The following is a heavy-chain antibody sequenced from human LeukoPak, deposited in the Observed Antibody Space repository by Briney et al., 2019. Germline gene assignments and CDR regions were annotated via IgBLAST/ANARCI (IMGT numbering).Heavy chain of an antibody. CDR3: ARGKVVVENWFDP. CDR2: IIPIFGIA. V-gene: IGHV1-69*04. Sequence: SCKASXGTFSSYAISWVRQAPGQGLEWMGRIIPIFGIANYAQKFQGRVTITADKSTSTAYMELSSLRSEDTAVYYCARGKVVVENWFDPWGQGTLVTVSS. J-gene: IGHJ5*02. CDR1: XGTFSSYA. D-gene: IGHD2-2*01.